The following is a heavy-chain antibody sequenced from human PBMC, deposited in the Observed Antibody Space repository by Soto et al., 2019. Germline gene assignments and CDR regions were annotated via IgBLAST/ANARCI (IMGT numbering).Heavy chain of an antibody. CDR3: ARGDAAYYYYGMDV. CDR2: IYYSGST. Sequence: QVQLQESGPGLVKPSQTMSLTCTVSGGSISSGDYYWSWIRQPPGKGLEWIGYIYYSGSTYYNPSLKSRVTISVDTSKNQFSLKLSSETAADTAVYYCARGDAAYYYYGMDVWGQGTTVTVSS. J-gene: IGHJ6*02. CDR1: GGSISSGDYY. D-gene: IGHD3-16*01. V-gene: IGHV4-30-4*01.